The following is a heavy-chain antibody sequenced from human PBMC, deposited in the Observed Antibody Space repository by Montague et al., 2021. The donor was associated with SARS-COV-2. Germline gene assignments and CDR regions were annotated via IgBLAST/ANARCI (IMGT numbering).Heavy chain of an antibody. V-gene: IGHV3-23*01. CDR3: AKDLTGGGELQGLFDY. CDR2: ISGSGGSR. J-gene: IGHJ4*02. D-gene: IGHD1-14*01. CDR1: RFTFSSYA. Sequence: SLRLSCAASRFTFSSYAMSWVRQAPGKGLEWVSAISGSGGSRYSAGSLRGRLTISRDNSKNTLYLQLNSLRAEDTAVYYCAKDLTGGGELQGLFDYWGQGTLVTVSS.